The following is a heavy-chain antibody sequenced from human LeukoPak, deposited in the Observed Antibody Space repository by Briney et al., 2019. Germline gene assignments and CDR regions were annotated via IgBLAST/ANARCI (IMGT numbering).Heavy chain of an antibody. CDR1: GYTFTSYG. D-gene: IGHD2-2*01. CDR3: AREPYSGTSCYLQGCNNWFDP. Sequence: ASVKVSCKASGYTFTSYGISWVRQAPGQGLEWMGWISAYNGNTNYAQKLQGRVTMTTDTSTSTAYMELRSLRSDDTAVYYCAREPYSGTSCYLQGCNNWFDPWGQGTLVTVSS. V-gene: IGHV1-18*01. CDR2: ISAYNGNT. J-gene: IGHJ5*02.